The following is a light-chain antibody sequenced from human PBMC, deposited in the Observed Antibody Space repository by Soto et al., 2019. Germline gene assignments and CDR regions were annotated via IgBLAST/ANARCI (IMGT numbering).Light chain of an antibody. V-gene: IGLV1-44*01. CDR3: AAWDDSLNGLWV. CDR2: SND. CDR1: SSNIGRNT. J-gene: IGLJ3*02. Sequence: QPVLTQPPSASGTPGQRVTISCSGSSSNIGRNTVNWYQQLPGMAPKLLIYSNDQRPSGVPDRFSGSKSGTSASLAISGLQSEDEADYYCAAWDDSLNGLWVFGGGTKLTVL.